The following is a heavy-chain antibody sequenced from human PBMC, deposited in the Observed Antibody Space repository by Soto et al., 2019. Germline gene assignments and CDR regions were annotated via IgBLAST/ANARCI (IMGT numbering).Heavy chain of an antibody. J-gene: IGHJ4*02. Sequence: SETLSLTCAVSGGSIRSNNWWSWVRHPPGKGLEWIGEIFHSGSTYYNPSLKTRVTISVDKSKNQFSLKLSSVTAADTAVYYCARVYSGSYSDSWGQGTLVTVSS. V-gene: IGHV4-4*02. D-gene: IGHD1-26*01. CDR3: ARVYSGSYSDS. CDR2: IFHSGST. CDR1: GGSIRSNNW.